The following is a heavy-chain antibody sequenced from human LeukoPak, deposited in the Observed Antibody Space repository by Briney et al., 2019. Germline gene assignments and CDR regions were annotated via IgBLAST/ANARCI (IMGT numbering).Heavy chain of an antibody. CDR3: AREGYSSSWYSPREHYYYYYMDV. Sequence: GASVKVSCKASGYTFTGYYMHRVRQAPGQGLEWMGWINPNSGGTNYAQKFQGWVTMTRDTSISTAYMELSRLRSDDTAVYYCAREGYSSSWYSPREHYYYYYMDVWGKGTTVTVSS. D-gene: IGHD6-13*01. CDR1: GYTFTGYY. J-gene: IGHJ6*03. CDR2: INPNSGGT. V-gene: IGHV1-2*04.